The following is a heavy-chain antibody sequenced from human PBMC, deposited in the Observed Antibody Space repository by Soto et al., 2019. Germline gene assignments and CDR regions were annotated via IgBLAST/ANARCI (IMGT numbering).Heavy chain of an antibody. V-gene: IGHV4-34*01. D-gene: IGHD3-10*01. CDR1: GGSFSGYY. CDR3: ARGPLDYYGSGRSRTYYYYYGMDV. CDR2: INHSGST. J-gene: IGHJ6*02. Sequence: PSETLSLTCAVYGGSFSGYYWSWIRQPPGKGLEWIGEINHSGSTNYNPSLKSRVTISVDTSKNQFSLKLSSVTAADTAVYYCARGPLDYYGSGRSRTYYYYYGMDVWGQGTTVTVSS.